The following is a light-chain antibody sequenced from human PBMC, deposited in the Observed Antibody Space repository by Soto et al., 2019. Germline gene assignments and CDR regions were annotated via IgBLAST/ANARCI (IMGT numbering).Light chain of an antibody. CDR1: QSVSSN. CDR2: GTS. V-gene: IGKV3-15*01. Sequence: EIVMTQSPATLSVSPGERATLSCRASQSVSSNLAWYQQTPGQAPRLLIYGTSTRATGIPARFSGSGFGTEFTLTISSLQSEDFAVYYCQQYNNWPRTFGQGTKVDIK. J-gene: IGKJ1*01. CDR3: QQYNNWPRT.